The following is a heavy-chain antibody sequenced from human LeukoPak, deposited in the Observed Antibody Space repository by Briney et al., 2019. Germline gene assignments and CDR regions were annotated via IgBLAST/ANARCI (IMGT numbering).Heavy chain of an antibody. CDR3: ARASVTIFGYYGMDV. V-gene: IGHV3-11*01. Sequence: GGSLRLSCAASGFTFSDYYMSWIRQAPGKGLEWVSYISSSGSTIYYADSAKGRFTISRDNAKNSLYLQMNSLRAEDTAVYYCARASVTIFGYYGMDVWGQGTTVTVSS. CDR1: GFTFSDYY. CDR2: ISSSGSTI. D-gene: IGHD3-3*01. J-gene: IGHJ6*02.